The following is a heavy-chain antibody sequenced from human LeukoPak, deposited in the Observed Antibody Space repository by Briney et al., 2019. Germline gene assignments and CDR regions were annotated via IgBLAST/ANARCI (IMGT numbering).Heavy chain of an antibody. CDR1: GFTFSSYA. Sequence: SGGSLRLSCAASGFTFSSYAMSWVRQAPGKGLEWVSAISGSGGSTYYADSVKGRFTISRDNSKNTLYLQMNSLRAEDTAVYYCAKETYYYDSSGYYSREFDYWGQGTLVTVSS. J-gene: IGHJ4*02. D-gene: IGHD3-22*01. CDR3: AKETYYYDSSGYYSREFDY. V-gene: IGHV3-23*01. CDR2: ISGSGGST.